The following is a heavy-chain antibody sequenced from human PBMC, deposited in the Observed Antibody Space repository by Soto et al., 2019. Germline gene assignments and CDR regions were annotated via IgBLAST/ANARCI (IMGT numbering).Heavy chain of an antibody. CDR2: INHSGST. Sequence: QVHLQQWGAGLLKPSETLSLTCAVYGGSFSGYYWSWIRQPPGKGLEWIGEINHSGSTNLNPSLTSRVTISVDTSRSQFSLKLSSVTAADTAVYYCARLNSATYYDFWSWGQGTLVTVSS. V-gene: IGHV4-34*02. D-gene: IGHD3-3*01. CDR3: ARLNSATYYDFWS. CDR1: GGSFSGYY. J-gene: IGHJ5*02.